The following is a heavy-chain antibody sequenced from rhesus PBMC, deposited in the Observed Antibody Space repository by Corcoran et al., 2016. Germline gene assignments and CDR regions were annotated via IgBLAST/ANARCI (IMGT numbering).Heavy chain of an antibody. J-gene: IGHJ4*01. Sequence: QVQLQESGPGVVKPSETLSLTCAVSGGSISANYRWSWIRQPPGKGLEWIGYIYGSSTTTNHNPSLKSRVTISKDTSKNQFSLKLRSVTAADTAVYYCARGGMDYWGQGVLVTVSS. V-gene: IGHV4S10*01. CDR2: IYGSSTTT. CDR1: GGSISANYR. CDR3: ARGGMDY. D-gene: IGHD1-32*01.